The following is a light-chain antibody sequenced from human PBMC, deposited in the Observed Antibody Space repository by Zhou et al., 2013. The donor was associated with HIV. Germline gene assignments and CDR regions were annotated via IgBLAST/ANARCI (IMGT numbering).Light chain of an antibody. CDR2: AAS. J-gene: IGKJ3*01. V-gene: IGKV1-6*01. Sequence: AIQMTQSPTSLSASVGDRVTITCRANQGIRNDLGWYQQKPGKAPKLLIYAASSLQSGVPSRFSGSGSGTDFTLTISSLQPEDFATYYCLQDYNFPITFGPGTKVEIK. CDR3: LQDYNFPIT. CDR1: QGIRND.